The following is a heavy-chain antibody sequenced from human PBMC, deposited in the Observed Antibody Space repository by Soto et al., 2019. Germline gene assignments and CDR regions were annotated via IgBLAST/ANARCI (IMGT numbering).Heavy chain of an antibody. J-gene: IGHJ4*02. Sequence: ASVTVYCQTSGYTFSIYAMHWVRQAPGQRLEWMGWINAGNGNTKYSQKFQGRVTITRDTSASTAYMELSSLRSEDTAVYYCARVSGYNVIDYWGQGTLVTVSS. CDR2: INAGNGNT. D-gene: IGHD5-12*01. V-gene: IGHV1-3*01. CDR3: ARVSGYNVIDY. CDR1: GYTFSIYA.